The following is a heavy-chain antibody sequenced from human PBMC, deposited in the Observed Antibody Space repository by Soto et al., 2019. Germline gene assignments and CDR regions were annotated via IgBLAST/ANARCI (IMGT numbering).Heavy chain of an antibody. CDR2: IDHSGSA. Sequence: QLQLQESGSGLVKPSQTLSLICDVSGGSISSGGYSWSWIRQPPGKGLEWIGNIDHSGSAYYTPSLKSRVTISVDRSRNQFSLKLTSVTAADTAVYYCAVRLPWSYYKGLYYGVDVWGQGTTVTVSS. D-gene: IGHD1-26*01. CDR1: GGSISSGGYS. J-gene: IGHJ6*02. V-gene: IGHV4-30-2*01. CDR3: AVRLPWSYYKGLYYGVDV.